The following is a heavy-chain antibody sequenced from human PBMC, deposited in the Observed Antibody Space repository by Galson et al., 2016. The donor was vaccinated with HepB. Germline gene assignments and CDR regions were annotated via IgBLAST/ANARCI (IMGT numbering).Heavy chain of an antibody. V-gene: IGHV1-18*01. Sequence: SVKVSCKASGYTFTSYGISWVRQAPGQGLEWMGWISAYNGNTNYAQKLQGRVTMTTDTSTSTAYMELRRLRADDTAVYYCAGSYGSGSYSNAGYYYDGLGVWGTGTTVTVAS. D-gene: IGHD3-10*01. CDR1: GYTFTSYG. CDR3: AGSYGSGSYSNAGYYYDGLGV. CDR2: ISAYNGNT. J-gene: IGHJ6*04.